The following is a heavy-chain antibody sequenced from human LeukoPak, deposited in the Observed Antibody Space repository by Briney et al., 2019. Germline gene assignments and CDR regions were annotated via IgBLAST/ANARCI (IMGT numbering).Heavy chain of an antibody. CDR3: AKDATDWNYGTDYYYYMDV. CDR1: GFTFSSYG. D-gene: IGHD1-7*01. V-gene: IGHV3-30*18. J-gene: IGHJ6*03. CDR2: ISYDGSNK. Sequence: GGSLRLSCAASGFTFSSYGMHWVRQAPGKGLEWVAVISYDGSNKYYADSVKSRFTISRDNSKNTLYLQMNSLRAEDTAVYYCAKDATDWNYGTDYYYYMDVWGKGTTVTVSS.